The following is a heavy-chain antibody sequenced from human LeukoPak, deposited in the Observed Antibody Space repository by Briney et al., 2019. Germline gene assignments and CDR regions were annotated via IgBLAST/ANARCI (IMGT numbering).Heavy chain of an antibody. D-gene: IGHD5-12*01. CDR2: IYTSGST. CDR1: GGSFNSGSYY. J-gene: IGHJ4*02. CDR3: ARAMRVDRFFDY. Sequence: SETLSLACTVSGGSFNSGSYYWSWIRQPAGKGLEWVGRIYTSGSTNYNPSLKSRVTISVDTSKNQFSLQLTSVTAADTAVYYCARAMRVDRFFDYWGQGILVTVSS. V-gene: IGHV4-61*02.